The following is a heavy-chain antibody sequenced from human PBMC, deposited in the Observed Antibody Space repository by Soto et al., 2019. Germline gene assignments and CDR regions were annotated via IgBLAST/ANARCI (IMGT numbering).Heavy chain of an antibody. V-gene: IGHV3-33*01. CDR1: GFTFSSYG. CDR2: IWYDGSNK. D-gene: IGHD3-3*01. CDR3: AREGVDVAYYFDY. J-gene: IGHJ4*02. Sequence: QVQLVESGGGVVQPGRSLRLSCAASGFTFSSYGMHWVRQAPGKGLEWVAVIWYDGSNKYYADSVKGRFTISRDNSKNTLYLQMNSLRAEDTAVYYCAREGVDVAYYFDYWGQGTLVTVSS.